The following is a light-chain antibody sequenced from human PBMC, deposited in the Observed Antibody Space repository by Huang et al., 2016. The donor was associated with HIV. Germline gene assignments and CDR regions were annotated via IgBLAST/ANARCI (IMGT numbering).Light chain of an antibody. CDR3: HQYNDWPIS. CDR1: RSVSTN. CDR2: GAS. Sequence: EMVLTQSPATLSVSPVGRATLSCRASRSVSTNLAWYQQKPGQAPRLLIYGASTRATGVPARFRGSGSGTEFTLTISDLQSEDFAVYYCHQYNDWPISFGPGTKVDIK. V-gene: IGKV3-15*01. J-gene: IGKJ3*01.